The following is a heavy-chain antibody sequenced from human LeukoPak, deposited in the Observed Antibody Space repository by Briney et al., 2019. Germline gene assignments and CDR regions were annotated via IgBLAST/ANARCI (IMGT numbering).Heavy chain of an antibody. J-gene: IGHJ4*02. D-gene: IGHD2-15*01. CDR2: INPNTGDT. V-gene: IGHV1-2*02. Sequence: ASVKVSCKASGYTFTGYYLVWVRQAPGQGLEWMGWINPNTGDTRYGQKFQGRVTLTRDTSIRTTYMELSSLRSDDTAVYYCARDERFCNGDNHYPDLGYWGQGTLVTVSS. CDR1: GYTFTGYY. CDR3: ARDERFCNGDNHYPDLGY.